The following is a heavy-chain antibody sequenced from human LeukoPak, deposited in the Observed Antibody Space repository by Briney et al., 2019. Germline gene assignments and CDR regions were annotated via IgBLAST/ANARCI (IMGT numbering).Heavy chain of an antibody. CDR1: GFTVSSNY. Sequence: GGSLRLSCAASGFTVSSNYMSWVHQAPGKGLEWVSVIYSGGSTYYADSVKGRFTISRDNSKNTLYLQMNSLRAEDTAVYYCAKPTRDAFDIWSQGTMVTVSS. CDR2: IYSGGST. J-gene: IGHJ3*02. D-gene: IGHD1-14*01. CDR3: AKPTRDAFDI. V-gene: IGHV3-53*05.